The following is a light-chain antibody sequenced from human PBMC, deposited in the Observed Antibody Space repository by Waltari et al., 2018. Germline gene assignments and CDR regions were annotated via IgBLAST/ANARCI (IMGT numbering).Light chain of an antibody. CDR2: AAS. J-gene: IGKJ2*01. V-gene: IGKV1-39*01. CDR1: KSISSY. CDR3: QQGFSTPT. Sequence: DIQMTQSPSSLSASVGDRVTITCRASKSISSYLNWYTQKPGRAPKLLISAASSLQGGVPARFGGSGFGTDFTLTISSLQPEDFATYYCQQGFSTPTFGQGTKLEI.